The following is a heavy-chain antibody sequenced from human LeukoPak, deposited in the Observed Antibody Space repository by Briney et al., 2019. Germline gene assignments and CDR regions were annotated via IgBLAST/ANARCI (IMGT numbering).Heavy chain of an antibody. J-gene: IGHJ4*02. CDR3: ASKSSPTGGY. CDR1: GFTVSSNY. CDR2: IWYDGNNK. V-gene: IGHV3-33*08. D-gene: IGHD6-19*01. Sequence: GGSLRLSCAASGFTVSSNYMSWVRQAPGKGLEWVSHIWYDGNNKYYADPVKGRFTISRDNSRNMVYLQMNSLRAEDTAVYYCASKSSPTGGYWGQGTLVTVSS.